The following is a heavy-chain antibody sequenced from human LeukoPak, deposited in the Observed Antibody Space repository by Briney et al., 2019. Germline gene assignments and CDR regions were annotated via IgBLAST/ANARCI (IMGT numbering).Heavy chain of an antibody. CDR1: GSTFSIYW. Sequence: GGSLRLSCAASGSTFSIYWMSWVRQAPGKGLEWVANIKQDGSEKYYVDSVKGRFTISRDNAKNSLYLQMNSLRAEDTAVYYCARVGNRITIFGVDYGDAFDIWGQGTMVTVSS. V-gene: IGHV3-7*01. D-gene: IGHD3-3*01. J-gene: IGHJ3*02. CDR3: ARVGNRITIFGVDYGDAFDI. CDR2: IKQDGSEK.